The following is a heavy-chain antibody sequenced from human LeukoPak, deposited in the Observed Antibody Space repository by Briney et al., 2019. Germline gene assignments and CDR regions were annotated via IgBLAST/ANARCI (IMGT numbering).Heavy chain of an antibody. V-gene: IGHV4-59*01. CDR1: GGSISSYY. CDR3: ARDLRWFDP. J-gene: IGHJ5*02. CDR2: IYYSGST. Sequence: SSETLSLTCTVSGGSISSYYWSWIRQPPGKGLEWIGYIYYSGSTNYNPSLKSRVTTSVDTSKNQFSLKLSSVTAADTAVYYCARDLRWFDPWGQGTLVTVSS.